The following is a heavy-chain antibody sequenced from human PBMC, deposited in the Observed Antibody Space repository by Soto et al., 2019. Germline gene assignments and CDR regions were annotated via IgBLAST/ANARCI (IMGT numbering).Heavy chain of an antibody. CDR3: ARPMATTGLYKFYGMDV. J-gene: IGHJ6*02. CDR2: INPSGYSA. CDR1: GYTFSRYY. D-gene: IGHD1-1*01. V-gene: IGHV1-46*01. Sequence: QVQLVQSGAEVMKPGASVKVSCKASGYTFSRYYIHWVRQAPGQGPEWMGIINPSGYSANYAQKFQGIVTMTRDTSTSTVYMELNSLTSEDTAVYYCARPMATTGLYKFYGMDVWGQGTMVTVSS.